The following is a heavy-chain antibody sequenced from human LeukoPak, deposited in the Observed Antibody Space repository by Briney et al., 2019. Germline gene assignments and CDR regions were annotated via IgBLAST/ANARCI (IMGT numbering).Heavy chain of an antibody. CDR1: GFTFSSYW. CDR2: IKQDGSEK. Sequence: PGGSLRLSCAASGFTFSSYWMSWVRQAPGKGLQWVANIKQDGSEKYYVDSVKGRFTNSRDNAKNSLSLQMNSLRAEDTAVYYCARYSSSWHAYDIWGQGTMATVSA. D-gene: IGHD6-13*01. J-gene: IGHJ3*02. V-gene: IGHV3-7*05. CDR3: ARYSSSWHAYDI.